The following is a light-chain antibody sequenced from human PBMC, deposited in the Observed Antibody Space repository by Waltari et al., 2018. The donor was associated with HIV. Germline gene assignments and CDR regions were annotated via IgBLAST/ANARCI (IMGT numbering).Light chain of an antibody. CDR1: KSVSSY. V-gene: IGKV3-11*01. CDR2: DAS. Sequence: EIVLTQSPATLSLSPGERATLSCRASKSVSSYLAWYQQKPGQAPRLLSYDASNRATGIPARFSGSGSGTDFTLTISSLEPEDFAVYYCQQRSNWPPYTFGQGTKLEIK. J-gene: IGKJ2*01. CDR3: QQRSNWPPYT.